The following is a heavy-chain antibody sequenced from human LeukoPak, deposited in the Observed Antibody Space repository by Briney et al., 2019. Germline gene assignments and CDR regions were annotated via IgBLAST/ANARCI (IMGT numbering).Heavy chain of an antibody. J-gene: IGHJ4*02. CDR2: IWYDGSNK. D-gene: IGHD6-19*01. V-gene: IGHV3-33*01. Sequence: PGGSLRLSCAASGFTFSSYGMHWVRQAPGKGLEWVAVIWYDGSNKYYADSVKGRFTISRDNSKNTLYLQMNSLRAEDTAVYYCARDGLYSSGWYGGFDYWGQGTLVTVSS. CDR1: GFTFSSYG. CDR3: ARDGLYSSGWYGGFDY.